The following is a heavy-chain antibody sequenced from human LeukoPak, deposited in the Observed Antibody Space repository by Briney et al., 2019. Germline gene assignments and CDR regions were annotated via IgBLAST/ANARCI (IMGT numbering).Heavy chain of an antibody. J-gene: IGHJ4*02. CDR2: SYTYSDNT. Sequence: ASVSLSFSATGYTFTVYNINMIRHAPGQGQELMGCSYTYSDNTHYSDNFQGRVTISRDTSKNTPYIQMNSLRAEDTAVYYCARRAGAYSHPYDYWGQGTLVTVSS. V-gene: IGHV1-8*02. CDR1: GYTFTVYN. D-gene: IGHD4/OR15-4a*01. CDR3: ARRAGAYSHPYDY.